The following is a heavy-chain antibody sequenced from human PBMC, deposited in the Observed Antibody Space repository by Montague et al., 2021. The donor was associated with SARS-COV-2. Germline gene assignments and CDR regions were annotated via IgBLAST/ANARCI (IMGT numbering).Heavy chain of an antibody. J-gene: IGHJ6*02. CDR3: ARDSAPSITIFGVVIRQQNPRYYYYGMDV. D-gene: IGHD3-3*01. CDR1: GGSISSSSYY. Sequence: SETLSLTCTVSGGSISSSSYYWGWIRQPPGKGLEWIGSIYYSGSTYYNPSLKSRVTISVDTSKNQFSLKLSSVTAADTAVYYCARDSAPSITIFGVVIRQQNPRYYYYGMDVWGQGTTATVSS. CDR2: IYYSGST. V-gene: IGHV4-39*07.